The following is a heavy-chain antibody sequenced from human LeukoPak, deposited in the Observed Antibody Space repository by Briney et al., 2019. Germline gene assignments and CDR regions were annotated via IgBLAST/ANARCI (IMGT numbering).Heavy chain of an antibody. CDR3: ARLGIAAAGTQGSFFDY. Sequence: GESLKISCKGSGYSFTSYWIGCVRQMPGKGLEWMGVIYPGDSDTRYSPSFQGQVTISADKSISTAYLQWSSLKASDTAMYYCARLGIAAAGTQGSFFDYWSQGALVTVSS. CDR2: IYPGDSDT. J-gene: IGHJ4*02. D-gene: IGHD6-13*01. CDR1: GYSFTSYW. V-gene: IGHV5-51*01.